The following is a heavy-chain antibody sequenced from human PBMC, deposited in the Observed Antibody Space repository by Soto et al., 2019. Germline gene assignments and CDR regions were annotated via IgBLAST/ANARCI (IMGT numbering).Heavy chain of an antibody. CDR2: IYYSGST. CDR3: ARDRDGVSYSENWYFDL. D-gene: IGHD1-26*01. J-gene: IGHJ2*01. CDR1: GGSISSYY. Sequence: QVQLQESGPGLVKPSETLSLTCTVSGGSISSYYWSWIRQPPGKGLEWIGYIYYSGSTNYNPSLKCRVAISVXXSXSXXSLTRSSVTAADTAVYYCARDRDGVSYSENWYFDLWGRGTLVTVSS. V-gene: IGHV4-59*01.